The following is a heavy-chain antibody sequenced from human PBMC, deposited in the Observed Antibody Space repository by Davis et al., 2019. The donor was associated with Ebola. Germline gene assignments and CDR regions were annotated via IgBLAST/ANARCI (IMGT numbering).Heavy chain of an antibody. CDR3: ARVDYDFWSGYYGGNWFDP. Sequence: MPSETLSLTCTVSGGSISCYYCSWIRPPPGKGLEWIGYIYYSGSTNYNPSLKCRVTISVDTSKNQFSLKLSSVTAADTAVYYCARVDYDFWSGYYGGNWFDPWGQGTLVTVSS. CDR1: GGSISCYY. CDR2: IYYSGST. V-gene: IGHV4-59*01. D-gene: IGHD3-3*01. J-gene: IGHJ5*02.